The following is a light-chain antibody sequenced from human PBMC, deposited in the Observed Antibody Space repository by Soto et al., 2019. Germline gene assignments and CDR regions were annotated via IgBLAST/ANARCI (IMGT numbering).Light chain of an antibody. V-gene: IGKV1-5*03. CDR1: QSISSW. CDR2: KAS. Sequence: DIQMTQSPSTLSASVGDRVTITCRASQSISSWLAWYQQKPGKAPKLLIYKASSLESGVPSRFSGSGSGTEFTLTISSLQPDDVATYYCQKYNSAPPWTFGQGTKVDIK. CDR3: QKYNSAPPWT. J-gene: IGKJ1*01.